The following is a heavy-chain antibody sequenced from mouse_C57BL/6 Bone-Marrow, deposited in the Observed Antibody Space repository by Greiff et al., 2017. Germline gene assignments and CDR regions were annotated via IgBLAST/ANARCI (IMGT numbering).Heavy chain of an antibody. J-gene: IGHJ3*01. CDR2: IYPRSGNT. Sequence: QVQLQQSGAELARPGASVKLSCTASGYTFTSDGISWVKQRTGQGLEWIGEIYPRSGNTYYNEKFQGKATLTADKSSSTAYMRLRSLTSEDSAVYICARQGWLLLTWFAYWGQGTLVTVSA. CDR3: ARQGWLLLTWFAY. CDR1: GYTFTSDG. D-gene: IGHD2-3*01. V-gene: IGHV1-81*01.